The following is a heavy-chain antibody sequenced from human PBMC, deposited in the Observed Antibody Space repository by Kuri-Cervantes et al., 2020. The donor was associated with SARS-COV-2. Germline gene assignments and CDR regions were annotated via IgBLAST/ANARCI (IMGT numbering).Heavy chain of an antibody. V-gene: IGHV4-4*07. CDR1: GGSISSYY. CDR3: ARIPQGKIRSYYMDV. D-gene: IGHD2-2*02. CDR2: IYTSGST. J-gene: IGHJ6*03. Sequence: SETLSLTCTVSGGSISSYYWSWIRQPAGKGLEWIGRIYTSGSTNYNPSLKSRVTMSVDTSKNQFSLKLSSVTAADTAVYYCARIPQGKIRSYYMDVWGKGTTVTVSS.